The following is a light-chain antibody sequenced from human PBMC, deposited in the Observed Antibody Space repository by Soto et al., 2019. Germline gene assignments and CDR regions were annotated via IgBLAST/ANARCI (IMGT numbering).Light chain of an antibody. CDR3: QHYDSLPIT. CDR2: GAS. J-gene: IGKJ5*01. Sequence: EIVLTQSPGTLSLSPGEIATLSCRASQSVSSSYLAWYQQKPGQPPRLLIYGASSRATGIPDRFSGSGSGTDFTLTISRLEPEDVAVFYCQHYDSLPITFGQGTRLEIK. V-gene: IGKV3-20*01. CDR1: QSVSSSY.